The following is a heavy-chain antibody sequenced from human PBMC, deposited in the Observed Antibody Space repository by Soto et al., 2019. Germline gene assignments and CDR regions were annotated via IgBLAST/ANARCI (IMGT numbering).Heavy chain of an antibody. CDR2: ISYDGSNK. V-gene: IGHV3-30*18. D-gene: IGHD5-18*01. Sequence: QVQLVESGGGVVQPGRSLRLSCAASGFTFSSYGMHWVRQAPGKGLERVAVISYDGSNKYYADSVKGRFTISRDNSNNTLYLQMNSLRAEDTAVYYCAKDLAAMAYWGQGTLVTVSS. CDR1: GFTFSSYG. J-gene: IGHJ4*02. CDR3: AKDLAAMAY.